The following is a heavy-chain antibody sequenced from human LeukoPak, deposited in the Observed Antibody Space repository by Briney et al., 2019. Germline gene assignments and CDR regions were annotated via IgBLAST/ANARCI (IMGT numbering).Heavy chain of an antibody. Sequence: PSETLSLTCTVSGGSVNSSISYWSWIRQPPGKGLEWIGYIYYSGSSNYNPSLKSRVTISVDTSKNRFSLKLSTVTAADTAVYYCARRPTGDPKFDYWGQGTLVTVSS. D-gene: IGHD7-27*01. CDR2: IYYSGSS. CDR1: GGSVNSSISY. V-gene: IGHV4-61*01. CDR3: ARRPTGDPKFDY. J-gene: IGHJ4*02.